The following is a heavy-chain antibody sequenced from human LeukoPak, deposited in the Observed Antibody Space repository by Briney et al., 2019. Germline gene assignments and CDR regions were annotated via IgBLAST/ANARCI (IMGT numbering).Heavy chain of an antibody. V-gene: IGHV4-39*07. Sequence: PSETLSLTCTVSGGSISSSSYYWGWIRQAPGKGLEWIGSFEYGGSTYYNPSLKSRVTISVDTSKNQFSLKLSSVTAADTAVYYCARVRPSSGWKDFDYWGQGTLVTVSS. D-gene: IGHD6-19*01. J-gene: IGHJ4*02. CDR1: GGSISSSSYY. CDR3: ARVRPSSGWKDFDY. CDR2: FEYGGST.